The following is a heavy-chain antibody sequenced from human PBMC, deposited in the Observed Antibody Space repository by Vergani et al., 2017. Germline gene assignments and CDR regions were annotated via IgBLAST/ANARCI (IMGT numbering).Heavy chain of an antibody. CDR2: ISGSGGST. V-gene: IGHV3-23*04. J-gene: IGHJ4*02. Sequence: EVQLVESGGGLVQPGGSLRLSCAASGFTFSSYAMSWVRQAPGKGLEWLSAISGSGGSTYYADSVKGRFTISRDNSKNTLYLQMNSLRAEDTAVYYCAKGDYCSGGSCYLPPYFDYWGQGTLVTVSS. CDR3: AKGDYCSGGSCYLPPYFDY. CDR1: GFTFSSYA. D-gene: IGHD2-15*01.